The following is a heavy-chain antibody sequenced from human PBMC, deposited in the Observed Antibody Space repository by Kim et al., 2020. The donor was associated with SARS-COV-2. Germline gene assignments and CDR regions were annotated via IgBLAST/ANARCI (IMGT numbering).Heavy chain of an antibody. J-gene: IGHJ4*02. CDR2: ISAYNGNT. D-gene: IGHD6-19*01. Sequence: ASVKVSCKASGYTFTSYGISWVRQAPGQGLEWMGWISAYNGNTNYAQKLQGRVTMTTDTSTSTAYMELRSLRSDDTAVYYCARDLGAVAGTPVRGGENKSQDYWGQGTLVTVSS. V-gene: IGHV1-18*01. CDR3: ARDLGAVAGTPVRGGENKSQDY. CDR1: GYTFTSYG.